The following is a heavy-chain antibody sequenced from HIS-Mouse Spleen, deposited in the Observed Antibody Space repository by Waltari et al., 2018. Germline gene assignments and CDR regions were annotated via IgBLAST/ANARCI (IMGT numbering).Heavy chain of an antibody. V-gene: IGHV4-39*07. CDR1: GGPISSSSYY. CDR3: AREIPYSSSWYDWYFDL. D-gene: IGHD6-13*01. Sequence: QLQLQESGPGLVKPSETLSLTCPVPGGPISSSSYYWCWIRQPPGKGLEWIGSIYYSGSTYYNTSLKSRVTISVDTSKNQFSLKLSSVTAADTAVYYCAREIPYSSSWYDWYFDLWGRGTLVTVSS. CDR2: IYYSGST. J-gene: IGHJ2*01.